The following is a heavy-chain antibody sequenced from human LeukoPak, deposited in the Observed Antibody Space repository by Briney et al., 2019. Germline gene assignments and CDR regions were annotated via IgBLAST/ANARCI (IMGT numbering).Heavy chain of an antibody. CDR3: VRENHGSFDY. J-gene: IGHJ4*02. CDR2: ISSSSTYI. CDR1: GFSFSTYY. Sequence: GGSLRLSCAAAGFSFSTYYVNWVRQAPGKGLEWVSCISSSSTYIYYADSVRGRFAISRDNAKNSLYLQMNSLRADDTAVYYCVRENHGSFDYWGQGSLVTVSS. D-gene: IGHD1-14*01. V-gene: IGHV3-21*01.